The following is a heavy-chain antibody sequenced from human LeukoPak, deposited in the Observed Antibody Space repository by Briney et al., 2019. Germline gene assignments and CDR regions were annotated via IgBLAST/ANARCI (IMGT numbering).Heavy chain of an antibody. CDR3: ARVGDYDILTGPCDY. D-gene: IGHD3-9*01. J-gene: IGHJ4*02. Sequence: ASVKVSCKPSGGTFTSYAITWLRQAPGQGLEWMGWISAYNGNTNYAQKLQGRVTMTTDTSTSTAYMELRSLRSDDTAVYYCARVGDYDILTGPCDYWGQGTLVTVSS. CDR1: GGTFTSYA. CDR2: ISAYNGNT. V-gene: IGHV1-18*01.